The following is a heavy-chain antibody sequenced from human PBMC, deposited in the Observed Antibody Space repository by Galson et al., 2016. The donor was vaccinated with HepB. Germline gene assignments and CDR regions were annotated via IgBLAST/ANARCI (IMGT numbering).Heavy chain of an antibody. CDR3: ARGGSRPIDY. CDR2: INTDGSST. Sequence: SLRLPCAASGFTFSSHWQHWVRQAPGKGLVWVSRINTDGSSTSYADSVKGRFTISRDNAKNTLYLQMNSLRAEDTAVYYCARGGSRPIDYWGQGTLVTVSS. V-gene: IGHV3-74*01. D-gene: IGHD1-26*01. J-gene: IGHJ4*02. CDR1: GFTFSSHW.